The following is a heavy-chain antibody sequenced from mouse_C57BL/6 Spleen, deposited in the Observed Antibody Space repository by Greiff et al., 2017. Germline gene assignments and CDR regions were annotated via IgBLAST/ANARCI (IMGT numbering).Heavy chain of an antibody. J-gene: IGHJ4*01. CDR3: ARGIDYFYAMDY. CDR1: GFTFSDYG. D-gene: IGHD2-4*01. V-gene: IGHV5-17*01. CDR2: ISSGSSTI. Sequence: EVKLVESGGGLVKPGGSLKLSCAASGFTFSDYGMHWVRQAPEKGLEWVAYISSGSSTIYYADTVKGRFTISRDNAKNTLFLQMTSLRSEDTAMYYCARGIDYFYAMDYWGQGTSVTVSS.